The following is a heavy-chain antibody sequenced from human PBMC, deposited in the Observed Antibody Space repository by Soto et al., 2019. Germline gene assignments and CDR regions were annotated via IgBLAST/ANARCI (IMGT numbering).Heavy chain of an antibody. V-gene: IGHV1-69*01. Sequence: QVQLVQSGAEVKKPGSSVKVSCKASGGTFSSYAISWVRQAPGQGLEWMGGIIPIFGTANYAQKFQGRVTINADESTSTAYMELSSLRSEDTAVYYCARENYDILTGWGVNYYYYGMDVWGQGTTVTVSS. CDR1: GGTFSSYA. CDR3: ARENYDILTGWGVNYYYYGMDV. D-gene: IGHD3-9*01. CDR2: IIPIFGTA. J-gene: IGHJ6*02.